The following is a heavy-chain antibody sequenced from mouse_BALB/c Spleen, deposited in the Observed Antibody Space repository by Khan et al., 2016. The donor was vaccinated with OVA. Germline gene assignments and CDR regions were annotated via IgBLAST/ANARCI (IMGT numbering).Heavy chain of an antibody. CDR3: TRLGLNNWFAS. J-gene: IGHJ3*01. D-gene: IGHD1-3*01. Sequence: VQLQQSGPELMKPGASVKISCKTSGYSFTTYYIHWVKQSHGRSLEWIGYIDPYNGNTNYNQRFEGKATLTVDTYSSTAYVHLSSLTSEDSAIFYCTRLGLNNWFASWGQGTLVTVSA. CDR2: IDPYNGNT. CDR1: GYSFTTYY. V-gene: IGHV1S135*01.